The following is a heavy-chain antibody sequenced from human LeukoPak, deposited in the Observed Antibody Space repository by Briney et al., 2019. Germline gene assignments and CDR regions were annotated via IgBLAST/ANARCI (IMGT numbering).Heavy chain of an antibody. D-gene: IGHD4-23*01. Sequence: SETLSLTCTVSGGSISSGSYYWSWIRQPAGKGLEWIGRIYTSGSTNYNPSLKSRVTISVDTSKNQFSLKLSSVTATDTAVYYCARGGGWYAGNSGHGGVLGYWGRGTLVTVSS. J-gene: IGHJ4*02. CDR2: IYTSGST. V-gene: IGHV4-61*02. CDR3: ARGGGWYAGNSGHGGVLGY. CDR1: GGSISSGSYY.